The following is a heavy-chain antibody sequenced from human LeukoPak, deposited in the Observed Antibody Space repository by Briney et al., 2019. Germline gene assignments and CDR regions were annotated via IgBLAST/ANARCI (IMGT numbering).Heavy chain of an antibody. CDR1: GYTFTSYG. D-gene: IGHD4-11*01. CDR2: ISAYNGNT. Sequence: ASVTVSCTASGYTFTSYGISWVRQAPGQGLEWMGWISAYNGNTNYAQKFQGRVTMTRDTSTSTVYMELSSLRSEDTAVYYCARNRDYSNYMYLDYWGQGTLVTVSS. V-gene: IGHV1-18*01. CDR3: ARNRDYSNYMYLDY. J-gene: IGHJ4*02.